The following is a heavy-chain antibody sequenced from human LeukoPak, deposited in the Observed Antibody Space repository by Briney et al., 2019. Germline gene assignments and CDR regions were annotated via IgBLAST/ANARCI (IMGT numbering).Heavy chain of an antibody. V-gene: IGHV4-4*07. CDR2: IYTSGST. CDR3: ARSTMIVGWFDP. D-gene: IGHD3-22*01. J-gene: IGHJ5*02. Sequence: SETLSLTCTVSGGSMSSYYWSWIRQPAGKGLEWIGRIYTSGSTNYNPSLKSRVTISVDKSKNQFSLKLSYVTAADTAVYYCARSTMIVGWFDPWGQGTLVTVSS. CDR1: GGSMSSYY.